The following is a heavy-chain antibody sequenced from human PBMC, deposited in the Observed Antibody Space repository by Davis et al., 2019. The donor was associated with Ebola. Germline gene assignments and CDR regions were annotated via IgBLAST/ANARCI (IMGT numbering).Heavy chain of an antibody. J-gene: IGHJ4*02. CDR3: ARGRRAQQLKDY. D-gene: IGHD6-13*01. Sequence: ASVKVSCKASGYTFTSHDINWVRQATGQGLEWVGWMNPNSGGTNYAQKFQGRVTMTRDTSISTAYMELSRLRSDDTAVYYCARGRRAQQLKDYWGQGTLVTVSS. V-gene: IGHV1-2*02. CDR1: GYTFTSHD. CDR2: MNPNSGGT.